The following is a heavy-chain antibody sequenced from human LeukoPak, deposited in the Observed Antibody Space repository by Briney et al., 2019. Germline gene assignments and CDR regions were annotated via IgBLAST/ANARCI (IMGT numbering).Heavy chain of an antibody. Sequence: GGSLRLSCAASGFTFSSYSMNWVHQAPGKGLEWVSYISSSSSTIYYADSVKGRFTISRDNAKNSLYLQMNSLRAEDTAVYYCARDGGPIVVVNEGFDYWGQGTLVTVSS. CDR3: ARDGGPIVVVNEGFDY. D-gene: IGHD3-22*01. J-gene: IGHJ4*02. CDR2: ISSSSSTI. CDR1: GFTFSSYS. V-gene: IGHV3-48*01.